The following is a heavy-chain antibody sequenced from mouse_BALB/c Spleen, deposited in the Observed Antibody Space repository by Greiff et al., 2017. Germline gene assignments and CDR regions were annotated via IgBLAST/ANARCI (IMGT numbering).Heavy chain of an antibody. Sequence: QVQLQQSGAELARPGASVKLSCKASGYTFTSYWMQWVKQRPGQGLEWIGAIYPGDGDTRYTQKFKGKATLTADKSSSTAYMQLSSLASEDSAVYYCARGIYDGSDWYFDVWGAGTTVTVSS. CDR3: ARGIYDGSDWYFDV. J-gene: IGHJ1*01. D-gene: IGHD2-3*01. CDR2: IYPGDGDT. CDR1: GYTFTSYW. V-gene: IGHV1-87*01.